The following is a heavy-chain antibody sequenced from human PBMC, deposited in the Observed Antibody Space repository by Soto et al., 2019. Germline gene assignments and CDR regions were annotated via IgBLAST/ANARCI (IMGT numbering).Heavy chain of an antibody. CDR3: ARGARGMAYFDY. Sequence: EVQLVESGGGLVQRGGSPRLSCAASGFTFSSHSMNWVRQAPGKGLEWVSYITSSSSNIYYADSVKGRFTISRDNAKNSLYLQVNSLRDEDTAVYYCARGARGMAYFDYWGQGTLVTVSS. CDR2: ITSSSSNI. J-gene: IGHJ4*02. D-gene: IGHD1-20*01. CDR1: GFTFSSHS. V-gene: IGHV3-48*02.